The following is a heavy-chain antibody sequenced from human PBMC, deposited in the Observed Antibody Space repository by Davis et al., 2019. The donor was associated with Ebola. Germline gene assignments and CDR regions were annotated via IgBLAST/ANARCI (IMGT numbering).Heavy chain of an antibody. Sequence: PSETLSLTCAVSGGSISSSNWWSWVRQPPGKGLEWIGEIYHSGSTNYNPSLKSRVTISVDKSKNQFSLKLSSVTAADTAVYYCARDANYYYDSSGYYGYWGQGTLVTVSS. CDR1: GGSISSSNW. CDR2: IYHSGST. J-gene: IGHJ4*02. V-gene: IGHV4-4*02. CDR3: ARDANYYYDSSGYYGY. D-gene: IGHD3-22*01.